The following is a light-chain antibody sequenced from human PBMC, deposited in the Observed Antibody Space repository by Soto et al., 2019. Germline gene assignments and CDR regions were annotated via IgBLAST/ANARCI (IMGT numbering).Light chain of an antibody. J-gene: IGKJ1*01. Sequence: EIVLTQSPGTLSLSPGERATLSCRASQSVSNNYLAWYQQKPGQATRLLIYGASNRATGIPDRFSGSRSGPDFTLTISSLQPEDFATYYCQQSYSSPPTFGQGTKV. CDR3: QQSYSSPPT. CDR2: GAS. V-gene: IGKV3-20*01. CDR1: QSVSNNY.